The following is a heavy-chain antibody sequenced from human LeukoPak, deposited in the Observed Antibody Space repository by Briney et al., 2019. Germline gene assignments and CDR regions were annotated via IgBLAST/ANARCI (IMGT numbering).Heavy chain of an antibody. V-gene: IGHV5-51*01. CDR3: ARRQYYDRPKYPPKPYYFDY. CDR1: GYSFSSQW. CDR2: IYPDDSDT. J-gene: IGHJ4*02. Sequence: GESLQISCQGSGYSFSSQWIGWVRQMPGKGLEWMGIIYPDDSDTKYSPSFQGQVTISADKSISTAYLQWSSLKASDTAMYYCARRQYYDRPKYPPKPYYFDYWGQGTLVTVSS. D-gene: IGHD3-22*01.